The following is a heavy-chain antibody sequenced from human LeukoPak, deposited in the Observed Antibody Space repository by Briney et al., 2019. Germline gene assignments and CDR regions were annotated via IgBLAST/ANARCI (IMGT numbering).Heavy chain of an antibody. D-gene: IGHD3-10*01. CDR3: ARDRGPRTGFMVREAYDY. J-gene: IGHJ4*02. CDR2: IKQDGSKK. V-gene: IGHV3-7*01. CDR1: GFPFSSYW. Sequence: PGGSLRLSCVASGFPFSSYWMTWVRQAPGKGLEWVANIKQDGSKKSYVDSVKGRFSISRDNAKNTLYLQMSSLRAEDTAVYYCARDRGPRTGFMVREAYDYWGQGTLVTVSS.